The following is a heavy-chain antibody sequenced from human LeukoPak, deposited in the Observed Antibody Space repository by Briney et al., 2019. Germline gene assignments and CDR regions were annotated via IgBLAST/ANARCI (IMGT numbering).Heavy chain of an antibody. CDR1: GFTVSHNY. CDR2: IYSGGST. V-gene: IGHV3-53*01. J-gene: IGHJ4*02. CDR3: ARAITRYCSGGSCYLIDY. D-gene: IGHD2-15*01. Sequence: GGSLILSCAASGFTVSHNYMSWVRQAPGKGLEWVSIIYSGGSTYYADSVKGRFTISRDNSKNTLHLQMKSLRANDTAVYYCARAITRYCSGGSCYLIDYWGQGTLVTVSS.